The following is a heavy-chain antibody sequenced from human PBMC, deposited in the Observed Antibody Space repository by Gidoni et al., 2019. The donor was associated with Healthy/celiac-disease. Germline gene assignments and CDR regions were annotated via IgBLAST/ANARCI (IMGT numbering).Heavy chain of an antibody. D-gene: IGHD3-10*01. CDR1: GFTFDDYA. Sequence: EVQLVESGGGLVQPGRSLRLSCAASGFTFDDYAMHWVRQAPGKGLEWVSGISWNSGSIGYADSVKGRFTISRDNAKNSLYLQMNSLRAEDTALYYCATGSYYNLHGMDVWGQGTTVTVSS. J-gene: IGHJ6*02. CDR3: ATGSYYNLHGMDV. CDR2: ISWNSGSI. V-gene: IGHV3-9*01.